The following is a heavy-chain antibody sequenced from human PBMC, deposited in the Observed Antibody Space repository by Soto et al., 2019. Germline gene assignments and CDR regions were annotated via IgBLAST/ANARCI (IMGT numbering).Heavy chain of an antibody. CDR2: INSDGSST. J-gene: IGHJ4*02. V-gene: IGHV3-74*01. CDR3: ARDRAWGYFDY. CDR1: GFTFSSYW. D-gene: IGHD1-26*01. Sequence: GGSLRLSCAASGFTFSSYWMHWVRQAPGKGLVWVSRINSDGSSTSYADSVKGRFTISRDNAKNALYLQMNSLRAEDTAVYYCARDRAWGYFDYWGQGTLVTVSS.